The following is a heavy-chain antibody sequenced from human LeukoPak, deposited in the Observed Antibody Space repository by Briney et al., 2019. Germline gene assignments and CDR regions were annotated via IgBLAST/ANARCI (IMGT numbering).Heavy chain of an antibody. Sequence: GGSLRLSCAASEFTLTSYAMSWVRQPRGKGRGGVSIISADGAYTFYADSVKGRFTVSRDSSKNTLFLQMNSLRAEDTAVYYCAKARVRVGSTDFDYWGQGTLVTVSS. CDR1: EFTLTSYA. CDR3: AKARVRVGSTDFDY. J-gene: IGHJ4*02. CDR2: ISADGAYT. D-gene: IGHD1-26*01. V-gene: IGHV3-23*01.